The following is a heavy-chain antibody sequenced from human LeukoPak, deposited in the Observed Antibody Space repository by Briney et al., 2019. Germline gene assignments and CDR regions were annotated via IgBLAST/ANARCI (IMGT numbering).Heavy chain of an antibody. CDR2: ISSSGSSI. V-gene: IGHV3-48*03. Sequence: GGSLRLSCAASGFTFSSYEMNWVRQAPGKGLEWVSYISSSGSSIYYADSVKGRFTISRDNAKNSLYLQMNSLRAEDTAVYYCARERLTCGGDCYDCWGQGALVTVSS. CDR3: ARERLTCGGDCYDC. J-gene: IGHJ4*02. D-gene: IGHD2-21*01. CDR1: GFTFSSYE.